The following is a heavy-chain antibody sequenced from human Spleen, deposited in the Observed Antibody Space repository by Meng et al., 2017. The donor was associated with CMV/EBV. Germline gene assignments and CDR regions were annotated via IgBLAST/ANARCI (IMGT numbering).Heavy chain of an antibody. J-gene: IGHJ6*02. D-gene: IGHD6-13*01. CDR1: GFTFTGYW. Sequence: GGSLRLSCGASGFTFTGYWMHWVRQAPGKGLVWVSRINSDGSSTSYADSVKGRFTISRDNAKNTLYLQMNSLRAEDTAVYYCARVIYSSSWYDLDYYYYGMDVWGQGTTVTVSS. V-gene: IGHV3-74*01. CDR3: ARVIYSSSWYDLDYYYYGMDV. CDR2: INSDGSST.